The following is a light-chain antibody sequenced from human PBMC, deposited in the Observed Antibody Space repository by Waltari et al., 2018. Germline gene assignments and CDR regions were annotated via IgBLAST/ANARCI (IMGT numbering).Light chain of an antibody. V-gene: IGLV3-27*01. CDR3: FSAADDFWV. Sequence: FDLTQPSSVSVSPGQTARITCSGDIVTKKYTRWFQQKPGRAPLLLIYQDTERPLGIPERFSGSISGTTITLTITGAQFEDEADYHCFSAADDFWVFGGGTKLIVL. CDR1: IVTKKY. CDR2: QDT. J-gene: IGLJ3*02.